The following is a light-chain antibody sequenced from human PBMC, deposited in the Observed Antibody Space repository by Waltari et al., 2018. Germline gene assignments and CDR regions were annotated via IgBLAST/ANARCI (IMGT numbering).Light chain of an antibody. V-gene: IGKV3-20*01. CDR2: DAS. CDR1: QSVSRY. CDR3: QKYGTLPAT. Sequence: EIVLTQSPGTVSLSQGERATLSCRSSQSVSRYLAWYQQKPGQAPRLLIYDASIRASGIPDRFSGSGSGTDFSLTISRLEPEDFAVYYCQKYGTLPATFGQGTKVQMK. J-gene: IGKJ1*01.